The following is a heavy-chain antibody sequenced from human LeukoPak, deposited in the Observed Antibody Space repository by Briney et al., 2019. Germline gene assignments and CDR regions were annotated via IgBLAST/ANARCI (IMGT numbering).Heavy chain of an antibody. CDR3: ARGVYDSSGYYFRWYYFDY. Sequence: PGGSLRLPCAASGFTFDDYGMSWVRQAPGKGLEWVSGINWNGGSTGYADSVKGRFTISRDNAKNSLYLQMNSLRAEDTALYYCARGVYDSSGYYFRWYYFDYWGQGTLVTVSS. CDR2: INWNGGST. V-gene: IGHV3-20*04. J-gene: IGHJ4*02. CDR1: GFTFDDYG. D-gene: IGHD3-22*01.